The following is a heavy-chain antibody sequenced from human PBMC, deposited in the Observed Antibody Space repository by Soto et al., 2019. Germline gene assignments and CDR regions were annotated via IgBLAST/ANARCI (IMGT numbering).Heavy chain of an antibody. V-gene: IGHV1-18*01. J-gene: IGHJ4*02. CDR3: VRVGSTDHDRADLD. D-gene: IGHD3-10*01. CDR2: ISGNSGRT. Sequence: QVQLVQSGAEVKKPGASVKVSCKTSGYTFTNFGISWVRQAPGQGFEWLGWISGNSGRTYYAQKFQGRVTMTRDTSTNTAYMELRSLTSDDTAVFYCVRVGSTDHDRADLDWGRGTLVTVSS. CDR1: GYTFTNFG.